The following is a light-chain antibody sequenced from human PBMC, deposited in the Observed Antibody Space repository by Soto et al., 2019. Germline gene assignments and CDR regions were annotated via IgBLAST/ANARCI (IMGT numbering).Light chain of an antibody. J-gene: IGKJ1*01. Sequence: EIVLTQSPGTLSLSPGERATLSCRASQSVSSSYLAWYQQKPGQAHRLLIYGASSRATGIQDRFSGSGSGTDFTLTISRLEPEDFAVYYCKQYETSPRTFGQGTKVDIK. CDR1: QSVSSSY. V-gene: IGKV3-20*01. CDR2: GAS. CDR3: KQYETSPRT.